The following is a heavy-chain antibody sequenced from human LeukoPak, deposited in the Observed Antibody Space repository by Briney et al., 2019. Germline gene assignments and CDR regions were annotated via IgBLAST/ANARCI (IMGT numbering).Heavy chain of an antibody. V-gene: IGHV3-21*01. CDR3: AKSMDILTGYLWSLDY. D-gene: IGHD3-9*01. CDR1: GFTFSSYS. CDR2: ISSSSSYI. J-gene: IGHJ4*02. Sequence: GGSLRLSCAASGFTFSSYSMNWVRQAPGKGLEWVSSISSSSSYIYYADSVKGRFTISRDNAKKSLYPQMNSLRAEDTAVYYCAKSMDILTGYLWSLDYWGQGTLVTVSS.